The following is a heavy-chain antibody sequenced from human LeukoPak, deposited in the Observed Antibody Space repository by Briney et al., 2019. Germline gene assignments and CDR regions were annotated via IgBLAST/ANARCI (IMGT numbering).Heavy chain of an antibody. CDR2: ISGSGGST. D-gene: IGHD3-10*01. CDR3: AKRGVVIRVVLVGFHKEAYYFDS. V-gene: IGHV3-23*01. CDR1: GITLSNYG. Sequence: PGGSLRLSCAVSGITLSNYGMSWVRQAPGKGLEWVAGISGSGGSTNYADSVKGRFSISRDNPKNILYLQMNSLRAEDTAVYFCAKRGVVIRVVLVGFHKEAYYFDSWGQGALVTVSS. J-gene: IGHJ4*02.